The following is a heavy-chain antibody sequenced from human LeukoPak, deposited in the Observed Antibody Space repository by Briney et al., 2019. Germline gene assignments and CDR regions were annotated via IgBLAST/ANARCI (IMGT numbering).Heavy chain of an antibody. J-gene: IGHJ4*02. CDR3: ASGSYYFDCHY. CDR1: GFTFSSYA. Sequence: GGSLRLSCAASGFTFSSYAMHWVRQAPGKGLEWVAVISYDGSNKYYADSVKGRFTISRDNSKNTLYPQMNSLRAEDTAVYYCASGSYYFDCHYWGQGTLVTVSS. D-gene: IGHD3-10*01. V-gene: IGHV3-30*04. CDR2: ISYDGSNK.